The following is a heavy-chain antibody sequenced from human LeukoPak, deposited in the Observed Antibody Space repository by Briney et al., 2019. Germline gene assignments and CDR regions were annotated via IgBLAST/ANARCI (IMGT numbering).Heavy chain of an antibody. J-gene: IGHJ5*02. CDR1: GGSISSGGYY. D-gene: IGHD4-17*01. V-gene: IGHV4-31*03. Sequence: SETLSLTCTVSGGSISSGGYYWSWIRQHPGKGLDWIGYIYYSGSTYYNPSLKSRVTISVDTSKNQFSLKLSSVTAADTAVYYCARGVPADYGDNWFDPWGQGTLVTVSS. CDR2: IYYSGST. CDR3: ARGVPADYGDNWFDP.